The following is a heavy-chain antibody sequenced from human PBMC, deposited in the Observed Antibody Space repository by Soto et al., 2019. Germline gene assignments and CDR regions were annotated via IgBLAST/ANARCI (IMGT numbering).Heavy chain of an antibody. CDR1: EFPFSSYS. CDR3: ARDNEEKFVAAAGTIYYYYYGMDV. J-gene: IGHJ6*02. CDR2: ISTSSSTV. D-gene: IGHD6-13*01. Sequence: GGPLRPSGEAPEFPFSSYSMNWVRQAPGKGLEWVSYISTSSSTVYYADSVKGRFTISRDNSKNTLYLQMNSLRAEDTAVYYCARDNEEKFVAAAGTIYYYYYGMDVWGQGTTVTVSS. V-gene: IGHV3-48*01.